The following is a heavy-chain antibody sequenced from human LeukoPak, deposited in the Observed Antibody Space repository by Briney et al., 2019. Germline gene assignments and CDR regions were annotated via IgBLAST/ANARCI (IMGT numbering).Heavy chain of an antibody. D-gene: IGHD2-2*02. CDR2: ISAYNGNT. V-gene: IGHV1-18*01. CDR1: GYTFTSYG. J-gene: IGHJ4*02. Sequence: GASVKVSCKASGYTFTSYGISWVRQAPGQGLEWMGWISAYNGNTNYAQKLQGRVTMTTDTSTSTAYMELRSLRSDDTAVYYCARVGPTRYCSSTSCYSPPPAYDYWGQGTLVTVSS. CDR3: ARVGPTRYCSSTSCYSPPPAYDY.